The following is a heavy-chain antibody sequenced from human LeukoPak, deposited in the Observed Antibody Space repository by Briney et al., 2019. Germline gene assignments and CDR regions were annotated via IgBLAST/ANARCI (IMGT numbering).Heavy chain of an antibody. D-gene: IGHD3-9*01. Sequence: GGSLRLSCAASGFTFSSYAMSWVRQAPGKGVEGVSAISGSGGSTYYADSVKGRFTISRDNSKNTLYLQMNSLRAEDTAVYYCAKGSYYDILTGYYYYFDYWGQGTLVTVSS. J-gene: IGHJ4*02. CDR2: ISGSGGST. V-gene: IGHV3-23*01. CDR1: GFTFSSYA. CDR3: AKGSYYDILTGYYYYFDY.